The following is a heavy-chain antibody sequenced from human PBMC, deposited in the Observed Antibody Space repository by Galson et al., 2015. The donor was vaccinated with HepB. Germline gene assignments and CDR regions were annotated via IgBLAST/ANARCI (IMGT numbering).Heavy chain of an antibody. CDR2: IYYDGNYQ. V-gene: IGHV3-33*01. CDR1: GFIFNTYG. D-gene: IGHD4-17*01. CDR3: ARAYYGDYARGGFDL. Sequence: SLRLSCAASGFIFNTYGMHWVRQAPGKGLEWVAVIYYDGNYQYYADSVTGRFTISRDNSKSTLYLQMNSLRAEDTAVYYCARAYYGDYARGGFDLWGQGTMVTVSS. J-gene: IGHJ3*01.